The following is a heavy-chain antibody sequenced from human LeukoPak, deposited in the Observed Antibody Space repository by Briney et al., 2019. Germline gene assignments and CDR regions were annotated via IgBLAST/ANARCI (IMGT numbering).Heavy chain of an antibody. CDR2: LSFDGSNE. CDR1: GFTFSSYG. D-gene: IGHD3-16*02. CDR3: AREEHDYVWGSYRYYYYYGIDV. V-gene: IGHV3-30*03. Sequence: GGSLRLSCAASGFTFSSYGMHWVRQSPGRGPEWVSFLSFDGSNEFYADSLKGRFTISRDNSKDTLYLQMDSLRAEDTALYYCAREEHDYVWGSYRYYYYYGIDVWGQGTTVTVSS. J-gene: IGHJ6*02.